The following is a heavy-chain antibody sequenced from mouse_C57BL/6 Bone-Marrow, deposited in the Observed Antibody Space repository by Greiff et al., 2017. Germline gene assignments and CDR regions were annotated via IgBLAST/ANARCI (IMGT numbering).Heavy chain of an antibody. CDR3: ARPYYSNYWYFDV. CDR2: IYPGSGST. D-gene: IGHD2-5*01. V-gene: IGHV1-55*01. Sequence: QVQLKQPGAELVKPGASVKMSCKASGYTFTSYWITWVKQRPGQGLEWIGDIYPGSGSTNYNENFKSKATLSVDTSSSTAYMQLSSLTSEDSAVYYCARPYYSNYWYFDVGGTGTAVTVSS. CDR1: GYTFTSYW. J-gene: IGHJ1*03.